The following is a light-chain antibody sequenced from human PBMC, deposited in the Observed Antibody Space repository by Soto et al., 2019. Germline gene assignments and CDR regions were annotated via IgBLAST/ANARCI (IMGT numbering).Light chain of an antibody. Sequence: DIQMTQSPSSLSASVGDRVTITCRASQSISSYLNWYQQKPGKAPKLLIYAASSLQSGVPSRFSGSGSGTDFTLTISSLQPADFANYYSQQSYSIPPWTLGQGTKVDIK. CDR2: AAS. CDR3: QQSYSIPPWT. CDR1: QSISSY. J-gene: IGKJ1*01. V-gene: IGKV1-39*01.